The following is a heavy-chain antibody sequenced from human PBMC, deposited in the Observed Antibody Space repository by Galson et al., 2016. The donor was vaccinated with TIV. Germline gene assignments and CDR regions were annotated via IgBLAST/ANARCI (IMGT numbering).Heavy chain of an antibody. CDR3: ATVAGTRYSASMYYFDF. D-gene: IGHD6-13*01. CDR1: GFTVSTKY. J-gene: IGHJ4*02. V-gene: IGHV3-66*02. Sequence: SLRLSCAVSGFTVSTKYMSWVRQAPGKGLEWVSIIYSGGSTYYADSLKGRFTVSRDNAKYTLYLQMNSLRLEDTAVYYCATVAGTRYSASMYYFDFWGQGTLVTVSS. CDR2: IYSGGST.